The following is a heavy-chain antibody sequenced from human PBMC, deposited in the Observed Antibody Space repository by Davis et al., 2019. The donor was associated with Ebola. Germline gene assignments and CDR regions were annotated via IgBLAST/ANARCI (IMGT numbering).Heavy chain of an antibody. Sequence: PSETLSLTCAVYGGSFSGYYWSWIRQPPGKGLEWIGYIYYSGSSSYNPSLKNRVTMSVDTSKSQFSLKLTSVTAADTAVYYCARTHDNVWGSYGYWGQGNLVTVSS. CDR2: IYYSGSS. CDR1: GGSFSGYY. J-gene: IGHJ4*02. D-gene: IGHD3-16*01. V-gene: IGHV4-59*01. CDR3: ARTHDNVWGSYGY.